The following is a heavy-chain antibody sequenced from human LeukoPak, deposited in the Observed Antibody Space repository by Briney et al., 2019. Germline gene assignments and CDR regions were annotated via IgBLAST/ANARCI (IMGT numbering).Heavy chain of an antibody. CDR3: AKDRYSSGWYLDGMDV. J-gene: IGHJ6*02. D-gene: IGHD6-19*01. CDR2: MQFDGSVE. Sequence: GGSLRLSCIVSGFSLSNYGIHWVRQAPGKGLEWVTFMQFDGSVEFYADSVKGRFTMSRDNSKNTLYLQMNSLRAEDTAVYYCAKDRYSSGWYLDGMDVWGQGTTVTVSS. V-gene: IGHV3-30*02. CDR1: GFSLSNYG.